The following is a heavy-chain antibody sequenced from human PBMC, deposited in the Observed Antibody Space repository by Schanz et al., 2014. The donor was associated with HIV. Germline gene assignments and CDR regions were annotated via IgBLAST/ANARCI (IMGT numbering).Heavy chain of an antibody. D-gene: IGHD3-10*01. Sequence: EVQLLESGGGLVQPGGSLRISCVASGFSFLRYEMSWVRQAPGKGLEWVSSISESGGRSYYADSVNGRFTISRDNSKNTLYLQMKSLRVEDTAVYYCARGFQGFDYWGQGTLVTVSS. CDR2: ISESGGRS. CDR3: ARGFQGFDY. J-gene: IGHJ4*02. V-gene: IGHV3-23*01. CDR1: GFSFLRYE.